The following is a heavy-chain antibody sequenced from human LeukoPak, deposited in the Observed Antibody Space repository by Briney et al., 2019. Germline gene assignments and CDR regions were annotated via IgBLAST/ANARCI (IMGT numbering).Heavy chain of an antibody. D-gene: IGHD3-22*01. V-gene: IGHV3-74*01. CDR2: ISSDGSIT. CDR1: GFTFNIYW. Sequence: GGSLRLSCAASGFTFNIYWMHWVRQAPGKGLVWVSLISSDGSITSYADSVKGRFTISRENDKNTVYLQMNSLRVEDTAVYYCARRVGSSESSYYFDYWGQGTLVTVSS. J-gene: IGHJ4*02. CDR3: ARRVGSSESSYYFDY.